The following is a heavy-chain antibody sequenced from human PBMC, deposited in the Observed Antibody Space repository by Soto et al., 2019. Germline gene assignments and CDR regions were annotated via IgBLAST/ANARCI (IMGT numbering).Heavy chain of an antibody. CDR2: INHSGST. V-gene: IGHV4-34*01. Sequence: QVQLQQWGAGLLKPSETLSLTCAVYGGSFSGYYWSWIRQPPGTGLEWIGEINHSGSTNYNPSLKSRVTISVDTSKNQFSLKLSSVTAADTAVYYCARGGGDGYNYAAFDIWGQGTMVTVSS. CDR1: GGSFSGYY. J-gene: IGHJ3*02. D-gene: IGHD5-12*01. CDR3: ARGGGDGYNYAAFDI.